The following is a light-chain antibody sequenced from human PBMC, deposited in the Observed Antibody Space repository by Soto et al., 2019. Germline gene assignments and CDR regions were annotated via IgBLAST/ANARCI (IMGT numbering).Light chain of an antibody. Sequence: QSVLTQPPSVSGAPGQRVPISCTGSSSNIGAGFDVHWYRQLLGTAPKLLIYGSSNRPSGVPDRFSGSKSGTSASLAITGLQAEDEADYYCQSYDNSLSGYVFGTGTKVTVL. CDR2: GSS. V-gene: IGLV1-40*01. CDR3: QSYDNSLSGYV. CDR1: SSNIGAGFD. J-gene: IGLJ1*01.